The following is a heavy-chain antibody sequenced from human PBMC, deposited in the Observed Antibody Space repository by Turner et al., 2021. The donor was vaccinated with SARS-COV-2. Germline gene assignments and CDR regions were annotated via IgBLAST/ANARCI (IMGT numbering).Heavy chain of an antibody. CDR3: AKGPWYYYDSSGLPYYFDY. D-gene: IGHD3-22*01. CDR2: ISFDGGLK. V-gene: IGHV3-30*09. Sequence: QVQLVESGGGVVQPGRSMRLSCAASGFTFSDYALHWVRQAPGKGLEWVATISFDGGLKYYTESVKGRFAISRDNSKSTLSLQMNSLRANDTAVYYCAKGPWYYYDSSGLPYYFDYWGQGTLVTVSS. CDR1: GFTFSDYA. J-gene: IGHJ4*02.